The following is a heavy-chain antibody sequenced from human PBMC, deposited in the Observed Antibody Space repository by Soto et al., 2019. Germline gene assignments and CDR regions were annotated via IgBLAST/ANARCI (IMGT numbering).Heavy chain of an antibody. CDR2: IWYDGSNK. CDR3: ARSAPFSSSSPADYFDY. J-gene: IGHJ4*02. CDR1: GFTFSSYG. V-gene: IGHV3-33*01. D-gene: IGHD6-13*01. Sequence: PGGSLRLSCAASGFTFSSYGMHWVRQAPGKGLEWVAVIWYDGSNKYYADSVKGRFTISRDNSKNTLYLQMNSLRAEDTAVYYCARSAPFSSSSPADYFDYWGQGTLVTVSS.